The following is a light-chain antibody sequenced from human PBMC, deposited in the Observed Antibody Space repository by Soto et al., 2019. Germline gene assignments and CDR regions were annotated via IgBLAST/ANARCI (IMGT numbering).Light chain of an antibody. CDR1: SSDVGGYDY. CDR3: SSFAGSFRV. V-gene: IGLV2-8*01. J-gene: IGLJ1*01. CDR2: EVS. Sequence: QSALTQPPSASGSLGQSVTISCTGTSSDVGGYDYVSWYQQHPGKAPKLMIFEVSERPSGVPDRFSGSKSGNTASLTVSGLQAEDEADYYCSSFAGSFRVFGTGTKLTVL.